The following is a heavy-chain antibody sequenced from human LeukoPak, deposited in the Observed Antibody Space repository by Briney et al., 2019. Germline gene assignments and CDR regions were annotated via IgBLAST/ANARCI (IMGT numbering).Heavy chain of an antibody. CDR3: AKLYSNYSG. Sequence: PGGSLRLSCAASGFTFSSYGMHWVRQAPGKGLEWVAVISYDGSNKYYADSVKGRFTISRDNSKNTLYLQMNSLRAEDTAVYYCAKLYSNYSGWGQGTLVTVSS. D-gene: IGHD4-11*01. J-gene: IGHJ4*02. CDR1: GFTFSSYG. CDR2: ISYDGSNK. V-gene: IGHV3-30*18.